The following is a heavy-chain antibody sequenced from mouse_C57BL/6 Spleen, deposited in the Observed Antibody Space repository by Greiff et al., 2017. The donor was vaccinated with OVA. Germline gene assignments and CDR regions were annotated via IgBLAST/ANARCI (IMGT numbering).Heavy chain of an antibody. CDR2: ISSGSSTI. V-gene: IGHV5-17*01. D-gene: IGHD2-1*01. CDR3: ARGALYYGNYGYAMDY. CDR1: GFTFSDYG. Sequence: EVQVVESGGGLVKPGGSLKLSCAASGFTFSDYGMHWVRQAPEKGLEWVAYISSGSSTIYYADTVKGRFTLSRDNAKNTLFLQMTSLRSEDTAMYYCARGALYYGNYGYAMDYWGQGTSVTVSS. J-gene: IGHJ4*01.